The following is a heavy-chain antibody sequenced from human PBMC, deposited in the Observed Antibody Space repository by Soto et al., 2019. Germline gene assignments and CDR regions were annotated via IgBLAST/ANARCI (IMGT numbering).Heavy chain of an antibody. CDR2: INPNSGGT. CDR3: ARDRSIAAAGTPPEYFQH. J-gene: IGHJ1*01. Sequence: ASVKVSCKASGYTFTGYYMHWVRQAPGQGLEWMGWINPNSGGTNYAQKFQGWVTMTRDTSISTAYMELSRLRSDDTAVYYCARDRSIAAAGTPPEYFQHWGQGTLVTVSS. V-gene: IGHV1-2*04. CDR1: GYTFTGYY. D-gene: IGHD6-13*01.